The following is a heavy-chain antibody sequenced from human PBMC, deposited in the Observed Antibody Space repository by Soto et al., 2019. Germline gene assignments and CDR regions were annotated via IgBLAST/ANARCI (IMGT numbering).Heavy chain of an antibody. CDR3: ARLASSWYPMDYYYMAV. J-gene: IGHJ6*03. CDR2: INSDGSST. CDR1: GGTFSGYW. Sequence: GALRLSCAASGGTFSGYWGRWVRQAPGKGLVWVSRINSDGSSTSYADSVKGRFTISRDNAKNTLYLQMDSLRAEDTAVYYCARLASSWYPMDYYYMAVWGKGTTVPVSS. V-gene: IGHV3-74*01. D-gene: IGHD6-13*01.